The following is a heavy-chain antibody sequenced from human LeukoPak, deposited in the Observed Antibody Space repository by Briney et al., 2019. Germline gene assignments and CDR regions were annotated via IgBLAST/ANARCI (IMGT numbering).Heavy chain of an antibody. J-gene: IGHJ6*02. CDR3: AKDIGYYYGMDV. V-gene: IGHV3-9*01. CDR1: GFTFDDYA. Sequence: GRSLRLSCAASGFTFDDYAMHWVRQAPGKGLEWVSGISWNSGSIGYADSVKGRFTISRDNAKNSLYLQMNSLRAEDTALYYCAKDIGYYYGMDVWGQGTRSPSP. CDR2: ISWNSGSI.